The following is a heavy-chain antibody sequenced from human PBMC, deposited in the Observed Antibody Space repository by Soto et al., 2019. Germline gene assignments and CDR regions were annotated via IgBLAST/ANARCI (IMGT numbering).Heavy chain of an antibody. J-gene: IGHJ4*02. CDR3: VRESAYSFDY. D-gene: IGHD2-21*01. Sequence: EVQLVESGGGLVQPGGSLRLSCAASGFALTYYNMKWVRQAPGKGLEWISDLSSSSGATYYADSVKGRFTISRDTAKNSLYLQMSSLRADDTAIYYCVRESAYSFDYWVQGTLVTFSS. CDR1: GFALTYYN. V-gene: IGHV3-48*01. CDR2: LSSSSGAT.